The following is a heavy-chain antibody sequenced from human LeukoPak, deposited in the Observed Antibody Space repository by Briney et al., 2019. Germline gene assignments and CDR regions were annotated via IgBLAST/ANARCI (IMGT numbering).Heavy chain of an antibody. Sequence: PGGSLRLSCAASGFTFGSYWMHWVRQAPGKGLVWVSRINSDGSSTSYADSVKGRFTISRDNAENTLYLQMNSLRAEDTAVYYCARSTIFGVAHDYWGQGTLVTVSS. V-gene: IGHV3-74*01. CDR3: ARSTIFGVAHDY. J-gene: IGHJ4*02. CDR2: INSDGSST. CDR1: GFTFGSYW. D-gene: IGHD3-3*01.